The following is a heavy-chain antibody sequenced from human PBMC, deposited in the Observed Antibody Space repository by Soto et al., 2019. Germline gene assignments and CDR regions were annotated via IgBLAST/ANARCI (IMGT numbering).Heavy chain of an antibody. CDR3: ARDQNAYCGGDCSKSPFDY. CDR2: IIPIFGTA. V-gene: IGHV1-69*13. CDR1: GGTFSSYA. D-gene: IGHD2-21*02. Sequence: SVKVACKASGGTFSSYAISWVRQAPGQGLEWMGGIIPIFGTANYAQKFQGRVTITADESTSTAYIELSSLRSEDTAVYYCARDQNAYCGGDCSKSPFDYWGQGTLVTVSS. J-gene: IGHJ4*02.